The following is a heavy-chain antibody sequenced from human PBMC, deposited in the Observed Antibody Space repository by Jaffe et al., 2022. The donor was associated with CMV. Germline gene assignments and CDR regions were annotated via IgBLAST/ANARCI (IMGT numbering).Heavy chain of an antibody. V-gene: IGHV1-24*01. J-gene: IGHJ4*02. CDR3: ATDVRYGDYSNNYFDY. CDR1: GYTLTELS. Sequence: QVQLVQSGAEVKKPGASVKVSCKVSGYTLTELSMHWVRQAPGKGLEWMGGFDPEDGETIYAQKFQGRVTMTEDTSTDTAYMELSSLRSEDTAVYYCATDVRYGDYSNNYFDYWGQGTLVTVSS. D-gene: IGHD4-17*01. CDR2: FDPEDGET.